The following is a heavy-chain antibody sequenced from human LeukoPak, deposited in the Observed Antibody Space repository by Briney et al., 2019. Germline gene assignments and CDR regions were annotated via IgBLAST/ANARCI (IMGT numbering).Heavy chain of an antibody. CDR3: AKTTAGNSSGRNPGWPVDY. D-gene: IGHD6-19*01. V-gene: IGHV3-23*01. CDR2: VSGSGGII. Sequence: GGSLRLSCAAPGFPFNSYAMTWVRPAPGKGLEWVSHVSGSGGIIYYAGSVKGRFTIFRDNSKNTLYLQMNSLRAEDTAVYYCAKTTAGNSSGRNPGWPVDYWGQGTLVTVSS. CDR1: GFPFNSYA. J-gene: IGHJ4*02.